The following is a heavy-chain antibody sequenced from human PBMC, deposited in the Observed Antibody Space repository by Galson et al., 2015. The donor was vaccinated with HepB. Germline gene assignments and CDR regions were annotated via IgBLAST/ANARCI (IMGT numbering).Heavy chain of an antibody. CDR1: GFTFSNAW. Sequence: SLRLSCAASGFTFSNAWMSWVRQAPGKGLEWVGRIKSKTDGGTTDYAAPVKGRFTISRDDSKNTLYLQMNSLKTEDTAVYYCTTTPPYGSGSYSYWGQGTLVTVSS. D-gene: IGHD3-10*01. CDR3: TTTPPYGSGSYSY. J-gene: IGHJ4*02. V-gene: IGHV3-15*01. CDR2: IKSKTDGGTT.